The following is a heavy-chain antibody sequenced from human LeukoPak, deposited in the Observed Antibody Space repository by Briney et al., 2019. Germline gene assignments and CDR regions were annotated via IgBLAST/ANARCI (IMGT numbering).Heavy chain of an antibody. CDR1: TSTGLVW. CDR2: IKSDGTSA. J-gene: IGHJ4*02. CDR3: GILPPGY. V-gene: IGHV3-74*01. Sequence: GGSLRLSCAASTSTGLVWMDWVRKAPGKGLVWVARIKSDGTSANYADSVRGRFTISRDDAKNTLYLLMNSLGDEDTAVYYCGILPPGYWGQGTQVTVS. D-gene: IGHD2-8*02.